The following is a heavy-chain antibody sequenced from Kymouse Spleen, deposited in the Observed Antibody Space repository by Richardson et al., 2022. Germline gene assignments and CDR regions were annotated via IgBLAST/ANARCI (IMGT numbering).Heavy chain of an antibody. D-gene: IGHD4-17*01. CDR1: GFTFSSYG. Sequence: QVQLVESGGGVVQPGRSLRLSCAASGFTFSSYGMHWVRQAPGKGLEWVAVISYDGSNKYYADSVKGRFTISRDNSKNTLYLQMNSLRAEDTAVYYCAKGYGDYPFDYWGQGTLVTVSS. CDR2: ISYDGSNK. CDR3: AKGYGDYPFDY. V-gene: IGHV3-30*18. J-gene: IGHJ4*02.